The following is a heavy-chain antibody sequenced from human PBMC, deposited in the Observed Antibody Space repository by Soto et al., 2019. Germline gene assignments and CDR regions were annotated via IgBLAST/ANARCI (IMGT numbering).Heavy chain of an antibody. CDR1: GGTFSSYA. CDR2: IIPIFGTA. D-gene: IGHD6-13*01. CDR3: ASSYSSSWFYYYYGMDV. Sequence: QVQLVQSGAEVKKPGSSVKVSCKASGGTFSSYAISWVRQAPGQGLEWLGGIIPIFGTANYAQKFQGRVTITADKSTSTAYMELSSLRSEDTAVYYCASSYSSSWFYYYYGMDVWRQGATVTVSS. V-gene: IGHV1-69*06. J-gene: IGHJ6*02.